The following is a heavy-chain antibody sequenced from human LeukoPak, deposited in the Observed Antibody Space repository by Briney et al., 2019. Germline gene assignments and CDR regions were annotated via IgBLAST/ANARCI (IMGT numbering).Heavy chain of an antibody. J-gene: IGHJ6*02. CDR2: IRSSSET. CDR1: GFIFSQYS. Sequence: GGSLRLSCAASGFIFSQYSMNWVRQAPGKGLEWVSHIRSSSETFYADSVKGRFTISRDNARNSLYLQMNNLRGEDTAIYYCAKDFSMRVSVYAMDVWGQGTTVSVSS. D-gene: IGHD3-22*01. V-gene: IGHV3-48*01. CDR3: AKDFSMRVSVYAMDV.